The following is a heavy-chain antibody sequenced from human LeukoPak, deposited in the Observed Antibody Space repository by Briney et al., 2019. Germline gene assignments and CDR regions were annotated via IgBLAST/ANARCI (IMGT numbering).Heavy chain of an antibody. J-gene: IGHJ5*02. D-gene: IGHD3-16*02. Sequence: PGGSLRLSCAASGFTFSSYAMHWVRQAPGKGLEYVSAISSNGGSTYYANSVKGRFTISRDNSKNTLYLQMGSLRAEDMAVYYCARDIGPFDPWGQGTLVTVSS. CDR1: GFTFSSYA. CDR3: ARDIGPFDP. V-gene: IGHV3-64*01. CDR2: ISSNGGST.